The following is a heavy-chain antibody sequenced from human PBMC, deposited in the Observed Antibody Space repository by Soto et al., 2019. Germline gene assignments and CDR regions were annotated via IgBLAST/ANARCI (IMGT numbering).Heavy chain of an antibody. V-gene: IGHV3-53*01. Sequence: EVQLVESGGGLIQPGGSLRLSCAASGFTVSSNYMSWVRQAPGKGLEWVSVIYSGGSTYYADSVKGRFTISRDNSKNSLYLQMNSLRAEDTAVYYCARDIYSYDPDAFDIWGQGTMVTVSS. D-gene: IGHD5-18*01. CDR3: ARDIYSYDPDAFDI. CDR1: GFTVSSNY. J-gene: IGHJ3*02. CDR2: IYSGGST.